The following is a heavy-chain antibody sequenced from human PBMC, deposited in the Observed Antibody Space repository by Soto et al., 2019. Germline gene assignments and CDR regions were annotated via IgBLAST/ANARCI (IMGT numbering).Heavy chain of an antibody. CDR3: ASVIAAPGDYYFDY. V-gene: IGHV4-34*01. D-gene: IGHD6-13*01. Sequence: TSETLSLTCAVYGGSFSGYYWSWIRQPPGKGLEWIGEINHSGSTNYNPSLKSRVTISVDTSKNQFSLKLSSVTAADTAVYYCASVIAAPGDYYFDYWGQGTLVTVSS. J-gene: IGHJ4*02. CDR2: INHSGST. CDR1: GGSFSGYY.